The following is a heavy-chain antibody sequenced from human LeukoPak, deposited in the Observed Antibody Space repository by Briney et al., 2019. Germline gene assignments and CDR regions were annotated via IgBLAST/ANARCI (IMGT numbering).Heavy chain of an antibody. V-gene: IGHV3-30*02. CDR3: AKWASSGYYFHH. Sequence: PGGSLRLFCAASGFTFSTHGMHWVRQAPGKGLEWVAFIRYDGSNKYYADSVKGRFTISRDNSKNTLYLQINSLRAEDTAVYYCAKWASSGYYFHHWGQGTLVTVSS. D-gene: IGHD3-22*01. CDR2: IRYDGSNK. CDR1: GFTFSTHG. J-gene: IGHJ1*01.